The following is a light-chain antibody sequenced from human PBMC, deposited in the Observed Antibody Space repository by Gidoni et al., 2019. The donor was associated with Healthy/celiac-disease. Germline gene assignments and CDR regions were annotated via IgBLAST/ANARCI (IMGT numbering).Light chain of an antibody. CDR3: QQYNNWPPLYT. V-gene: IGKV3-15*01. CDR1: QSVSSN. Sequence: EIVMTQSPATLSVSPGERDTLSCRASQSVSSNLAWYLQNPGQAPRLLIYGASTRATGIPARFSGSGSGTEFTLTISSLQSEDFAVYYCQQYNNWPPLYTFGQGTKLEIK. J-gene: IGKJ2*01. CDR2: GAS.